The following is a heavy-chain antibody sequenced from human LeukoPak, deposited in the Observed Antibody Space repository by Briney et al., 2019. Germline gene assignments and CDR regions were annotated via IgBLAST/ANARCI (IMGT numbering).Heavy chain of an antibody. D-gene: IGHD3-10*02. CDR3: AELGITMIGGV. CDR2: ISSSGSTI. J-gene: IGHJ6*04. Sequence: GGSLRLSCAASGFTFSSYEMNWVRQAPGKGVEGVSYISSSGSTIYYADSVKGGVTISRDNAKNSLYLQMNRVRGEDTAVYYCAELGITMIGGVWGKGTTVTISS. CDR1: GFTFSSYE. V-gene: IGHV3-48*03.